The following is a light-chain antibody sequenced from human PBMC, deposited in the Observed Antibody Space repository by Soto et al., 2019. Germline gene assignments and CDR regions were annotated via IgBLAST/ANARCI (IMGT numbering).Light chain of an antibody. CDR1: QGISSW. CDR3: QHYKAFSPWT. J-gene: IGKJ1*01. Sequence: DIQMTQSPSTLSASVGDRVTITCRASQGISSWLAWYQQKPGKAPKSLIYDASSLESGVPSRLSGSGSGTEFTLTISNLQPDDSATYYCQHYKAFSPWTFGQGTKVDIK. CDR2: DAS. V-gene: IGKV1-5*01.